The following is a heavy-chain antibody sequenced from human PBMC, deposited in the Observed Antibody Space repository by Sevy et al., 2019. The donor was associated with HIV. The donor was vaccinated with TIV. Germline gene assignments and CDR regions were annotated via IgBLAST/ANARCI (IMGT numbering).Heavy chain of an antibody. CDR1: GFTFSSYW. D-gene: IGHD2-15*01. J-gene: IGHJ4*02. CDR3: GTHRGLPRDY. CDR2: IKQDGSEK. Sequence: GGSLRLSCAASGFTFSSYWMSWVRQAPGKGREWVASIKQDGSEKYDVDSLKGRFTISRENAKKSLYLQMNSLRAEDTAVYCCGTHRGLPRDYWGQGTLVTVSS. V-gene: IGHV3-7*01.